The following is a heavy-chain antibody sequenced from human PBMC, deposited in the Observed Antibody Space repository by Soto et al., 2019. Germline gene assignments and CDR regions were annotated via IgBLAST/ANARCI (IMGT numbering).Heavy chain of an antibody. CDR1: GFTFSRNG. D-gene: IGHD3-10*01. CDR3: ARPGSGSYSGMDV. CDR2: ISYDGLNK. V-gene: IGHV3-30*03. Sequence: PGGSLRLSCAASGFTFSRNGIHWVRQTPGMGLKWVAIISYDGLNKYYADSVKGRVTISRDNAKNSLYLQMNSLRDEDTAVYYCARPGSGSYSGMDVWGQGTTVTVSS. J-gene: IGHJ6*02.